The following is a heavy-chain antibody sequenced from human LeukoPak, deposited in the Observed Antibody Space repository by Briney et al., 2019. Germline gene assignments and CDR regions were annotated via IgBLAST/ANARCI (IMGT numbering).Heavy chain of an antibody. V-gene: IGHV3-23*01. CDR2: INGGGDIM. Sequence: GGSLRLSCAAFGFSLRAYDLIWVRQAPGKGLDWVSIINGGGDIMMYEDSVKGRFTISRDNSKNTFYLQMNSLRVEDTAVYYCAVRDRGYGLDIWGQGTMVTVSS. J-gene: IGHJ3*02. CDR1: GFSLRAYD. D-gene: IGHD3-10*01. CDR3: AVRDRGYGLDI.